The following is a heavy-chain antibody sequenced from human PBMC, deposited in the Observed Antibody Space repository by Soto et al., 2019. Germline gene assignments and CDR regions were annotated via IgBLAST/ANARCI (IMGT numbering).Heavy chain of an antibody. D-gene: IGHD4-17*01. CDR1: GFTFSSYS. CDR3: ARRYGDYEGDDY. V-gene: IGHV3-48*02. J-gene: IGHJ4*02. Sequence: TGGSLRLSCAACGFTFSSYSMNWVRQAPGKGLEWVSYISPSSSTTYHADSVKGRFTISRDNAMNSLYLQMNSLRDEDTAVYYCARRYGDYEGDDYLGQGTLVTVSS. CDR2: ISPSSSTT.